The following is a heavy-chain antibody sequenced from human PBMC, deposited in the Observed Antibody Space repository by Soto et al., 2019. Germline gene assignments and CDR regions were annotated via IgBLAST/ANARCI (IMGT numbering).Heavy chain of an antibody. J-gene: IGHJ1*01. CDR1: GYTFTSYD. Sequence: QVQLVQSGAEVKKPGASVKVSCKASGYTFTSYDINWVRQATGQGLEWMGWMKPNSGNTGYAQKFQGRVTMTRNTSISTVYMELSSLRSEDTAVYYCARQNDYGDYVSYFQHWGQGTLVTVSS. V-gene: IGHV1-8*01. CDR3: ARQNDYGDYVSYFQH. CDR2: MKPNSGNT. D-gene: IGHD4-17*01.